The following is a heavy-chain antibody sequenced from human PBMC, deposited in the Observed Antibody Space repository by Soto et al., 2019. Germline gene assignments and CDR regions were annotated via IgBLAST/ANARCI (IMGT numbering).Heavy chain of an antibody. CDR3: ARSDYDYVWGSYRYCSAFDI. D-gene: IGHD3-16*02. J-gene: IGHJ3*02. V-gene: IGHV5-51*03. Sequence: EVQLVQSGAEVKKPGESLKISCKGSGYSFTSYWIGWVRQMPGKGLEWMGIIYPGDSDTRYSPSFQGQVTISADKSISTAYLQWSSLKASDTAMYYCARSDYDYVWGSYRYCSAFDIWGQGTMVTVSS. CDR2: IYPGDSDT. CDR1: GYSFTSYW.